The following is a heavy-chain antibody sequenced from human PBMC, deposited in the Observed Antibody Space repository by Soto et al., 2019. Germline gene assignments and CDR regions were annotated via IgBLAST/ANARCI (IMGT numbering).Heavy chain of an antibody. J-gene: IGHJ6*03. D-gene: IGHD4-17*01. CDR2: IIPILGIA. CDR1: GGTFSSYT. Sequence: QVQLVQSGAEVKKPGSSVKVSCKASGGTFSSYTISWVRQAPGQGLEWMGRIIPILGIANYAQKFQGRVTITADKSTSTAYMELSSLRSEDTAVYYCARGDYQTNQGYYYYYMDVWGKGTTVTVSS. V-gene: IGHV1-69*02. CDR3: ARGDYQTNQGYYYYYMDV.